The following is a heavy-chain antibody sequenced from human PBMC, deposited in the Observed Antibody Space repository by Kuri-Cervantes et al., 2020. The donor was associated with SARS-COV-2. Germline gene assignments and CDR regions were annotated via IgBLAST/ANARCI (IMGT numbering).Heavy chain of an antibody. J-gene: IGHJ6*02. V-gene: IGHV3-48*04. CDR2: ISSSGSTI. Sequence: GESLKISCAASGFTFSNAWMNWVRQAPGKGLEWVSYISSSGSTIYYADSVKGRFTISRDNAKNSLYLQMNSLRAEDTAVYYCARDSSRITIFGVVTRYGMDVWGQGTTVTVSS. CDR3: ARDSSRITIFGVVTRYGMDV. D-gene: IGHD3-3*01. CDR1: GFTFSNAW.